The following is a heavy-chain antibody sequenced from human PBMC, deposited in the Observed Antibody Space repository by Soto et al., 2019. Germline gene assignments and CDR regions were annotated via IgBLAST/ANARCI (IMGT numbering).Heavy chain of an antibody. CDR2: INTNGGST. CDR1: GYTFTNYY. J-gene: IGHJ4*02. D-gene: IGHD6-13*01. V-gene: IGHV1-46*01. CDR3: ARGLAAGDY. Sequence: QVQLVQSGAEVKNPGASVKVSCKASGYTFTNYYIHWVRQAPGQGLEWMAIINTNGGSTNYAQKFQGRVTLAMDTFTSTVYMELSSLRSEDTAIYYCARGLAAGDYWGQGTLVTVSS.